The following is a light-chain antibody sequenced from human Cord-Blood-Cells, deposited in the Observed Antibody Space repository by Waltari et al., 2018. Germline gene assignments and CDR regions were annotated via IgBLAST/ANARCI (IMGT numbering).Light chain of an antibody. Sequence: QSVLTQPPSASGTPGQRVTISCSGSSSNIGSNTVNWYQQLPGTAPKLLIYSNSLRPSGVPVRFSGSKSVTSASLAIRGLQSEDEADYYCAAWDDSLNARVFGGGTKLTVL. CDR2: SNS. J-gene: IGLJ3*02. CDR1: SSNIGSNT. V-gene: IGLV1-44*01. CDR3: AAWDDSLNARV.